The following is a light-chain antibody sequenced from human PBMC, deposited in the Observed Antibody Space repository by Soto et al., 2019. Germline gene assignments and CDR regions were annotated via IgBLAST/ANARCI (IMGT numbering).Light chain of an antibody. CDR2: GAS. V-gene: IGKV3-20*01. J-gene: IGKJ2*01. CDR3: QQYYNSPFT. CDR1: QSVSNNY. Sequence: EIVLTQSPGTLSLSPGERATLSCRASQSVSNNYLAWYQQKPGQAPRLLIYGASNRATGIPDRFSGSGSGTDFTLTINDLQAEDVAIYYCQQYYNSPFTFGQGTKLEIK.